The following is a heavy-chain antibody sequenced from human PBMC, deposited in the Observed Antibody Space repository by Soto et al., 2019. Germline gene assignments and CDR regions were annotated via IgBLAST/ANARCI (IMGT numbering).Heavy chain of an antibody. J-gene: IGHJ6*02. CDR1: GYTFTGYY. D-gene: IGHD5-12*01. Sequence: EASVKVSCKASGYTFTGYYMPWVRQAPGQGLEWMGWINPNSGGTNYAQKFQGRVTMTRDTSISTAYMELSRLRSDETAVYYCARNGMGKWLRFHGMDVWGQGTTVTVSS. CDR2: INPNSGGT. V-gene: IGHV1-2*02. CDR3: ARNGMGKWLRFHGMDV.